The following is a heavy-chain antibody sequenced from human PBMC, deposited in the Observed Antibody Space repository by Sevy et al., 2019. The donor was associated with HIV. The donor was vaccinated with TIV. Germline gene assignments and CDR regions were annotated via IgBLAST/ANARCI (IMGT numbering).Heavy chain of an antibody. D-gene: IGHD3-22*01. CDR3: ARGPRKYYDSSGYYYPPSY. CDR2: ISAYNGNT. Sequence: ASVKVSCEASGYTFTSYGIIWVRQAPGQGLEWMGWISAYNGNTNYAQRLQGRVTMTTDTSTSTAHMELTSLRSDDTAVYYCARGPRKYYDSSGYYYPPSYWGQGTLVTVSS. V-gene: IGHV1-18*01. CDR1: GYTFTSYG. J-gene: IGHJ4*02.